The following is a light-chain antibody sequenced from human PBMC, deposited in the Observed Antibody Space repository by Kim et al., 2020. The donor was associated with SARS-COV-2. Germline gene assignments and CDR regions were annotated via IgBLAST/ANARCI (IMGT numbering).Light chain of an antibody. CDR1: NSNVGTNT. J-gene: IGLJ3*02. Sequence: GQRVIISCSGSNSNVGTNTVSWYQYLAGMAPKLLIYGNHQRPSGVPDRFSGSKSGTSASLAINGLQSEDEATFYCAAWDDRLNGPLFGGGTKLTVL. V-gene: IGLV1-44*01. CDR2: GNH. CDR3: AAWDDRLNGPL.